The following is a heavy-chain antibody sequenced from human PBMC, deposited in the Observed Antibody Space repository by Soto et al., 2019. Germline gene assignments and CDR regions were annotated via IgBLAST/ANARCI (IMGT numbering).Heavy chain of an antibody. D-gene: IGHD2-2*01. CDR1: GGSYSVYY. J-gene: IGHJ6*02. CDR2: INHSGST. CDR3: AVPAANPAYYYYYGMDV. V-gene: IGHV4-34*01. Sequence: PSETLSLTCAVYGGSYSVYYWSWIRHPPGKGLEWIGEINHSGSTNYNPSLKSRVTISVDTSKNQFSLKLSSVTAADTAVYYCAVPAANPAYYYYYGMDVWGQGTTVTVSS.